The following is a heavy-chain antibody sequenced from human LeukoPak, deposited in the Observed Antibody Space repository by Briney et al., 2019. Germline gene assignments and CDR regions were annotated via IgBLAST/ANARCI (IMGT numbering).Heavy chain of an antibody. CDR3: AKEDYFNSGSYPGH. D-gene: IGHD3-10*01. CDR1: GFALSSHW. CDR2: VNRDGSET. V-gene: IGHV3-7*01. J-gene: IGHJ4*02. Sequence: GGSLRLSCAASGFALSSHWMTWVRQVPGRGPEWVANVNRDGSETYYLDSVKGRFTISRDNSKNTLSLQMNSLSAEDTAVYYCAKEDYFNSGSYPGHWGQGTLVTVSS.